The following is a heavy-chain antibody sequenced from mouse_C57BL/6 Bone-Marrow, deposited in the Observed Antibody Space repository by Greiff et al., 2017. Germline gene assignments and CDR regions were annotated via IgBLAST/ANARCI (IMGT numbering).Heavy chain of an antibody. J-gene: IGHJ4*01. CDR2: IYPGDGDT. CDR1: GYAFSSSW. Sequence: QVQLQQSGPELVKPGASVKISCKASGYAFSSSWMNWVKQRPGKGLEWIGRIYPGDGDTNYNGKFKGKATLTADKSSSTAYMQLSSLASEDSAVYFWAPDYYGSPYAMDYWGQGTSVTVSS. CDR3: APDYYGSPYAMDY. D-gene: IGHD1-1*01. V-gene: IGHV1-82*01.